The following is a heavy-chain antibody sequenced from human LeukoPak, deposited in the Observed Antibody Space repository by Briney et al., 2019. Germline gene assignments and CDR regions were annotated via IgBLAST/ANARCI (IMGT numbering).Heavy chain of an antibody. D-gene: IGHD5-18*01. CDR1: GFRFSSYA. CDR2: ISGSGVST. V-gene: IGHV3-23*01. CDR3: AKDRSSKVSRAVQPGYSYSDY. J-gene: IGHJ4*02. Sequence: GGSLRLSCAASGFRFSSYAMSWVRQAPGKGLEWVSAISGSGVSTYYADSVKGRFTVSRDNSKNTLYLQMNSLRAEDTAVYYCAKDRSSKVSRAVQPGYSYSDYWGQGTLVTVSS.